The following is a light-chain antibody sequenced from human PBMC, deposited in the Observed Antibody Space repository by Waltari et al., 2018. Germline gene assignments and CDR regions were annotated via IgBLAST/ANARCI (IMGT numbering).Light chain of an antibody. Sequence: EIVLTQSPGNLSLSPAAERATLYCRGSPTVSAKYLAWYQQKSGQVHRLLIYGASNRAAGIPDRYIGSGSGTDFTLTITRLERDDFFAVYYCQHYGSSSLTFGGGTKVEIK. CDR3: QHYGSSSLT. V-gene: IGKV3-20*01. J-gene: IGKJ4*01. CDR2: GAS. CDR1: PTVSAKY.